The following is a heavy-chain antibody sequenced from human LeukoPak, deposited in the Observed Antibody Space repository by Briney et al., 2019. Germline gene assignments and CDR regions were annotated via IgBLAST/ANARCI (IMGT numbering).Heavy chain of an antibody. CDR2: SSGSGGST. Sequence: PGGSLRLSCAASGFTSSSYAMSWVRQAPGKGLEWVSASSGSGGSTYYADSAKGRFTISRDNSKNTLYLQMNSLRAEDTAVYYCAKDSGGGWDYWGQGTLVTVSS. V-gene: IGHV3-23*01. J-gene: IGHJ4*02. D-gene: IGHD3-16*01. CDR1: GFTSSSYA. CDR3: AKDSGGGWDY.